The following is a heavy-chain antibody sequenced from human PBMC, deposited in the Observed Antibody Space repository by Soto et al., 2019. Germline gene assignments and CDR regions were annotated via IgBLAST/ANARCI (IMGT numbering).Heavy chain of an antibody. CDR2: IYSGGST. D-gene: IGHD6-13*01. CDR1: GFTVSSNY. CDR3: ARSPQLGAAGTYYFDY. J-gene: IGHJ4*02. Sequence: GGSLRLSCAASGFTVSSNYMSWVRQAPGKGLEWVSVIYSGGSTYYADSVKGRFTISRDNSKNTLYLQMNSLRAEDTAVYYCARSPQLGAAGTYYFDYWGQGTLVTVS. V-gene: IGHV3-66*01.